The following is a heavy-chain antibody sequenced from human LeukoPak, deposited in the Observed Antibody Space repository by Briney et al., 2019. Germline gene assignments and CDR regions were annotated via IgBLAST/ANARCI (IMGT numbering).Heavy chain of an antibody. D-gene: IGHD3-9*01. V-gene: IGHV3-9*01. J-gene: IGHJ4*02. CDR3: AKGGPYYDILTGYYGFVDY. CDR2: ISWNSGSI. CDR1: GFTFNTYA. Sequence: GGSLRLSCAASGFTFNTYAIYWVRQAPGKGLEWVSGISWNSGSIGYADSVKGRFTISRDNAKNSLYLQMNSLRAEDTALYYCAKGGPYYDILTGYYGFVDYWGQGTLVTVSS.